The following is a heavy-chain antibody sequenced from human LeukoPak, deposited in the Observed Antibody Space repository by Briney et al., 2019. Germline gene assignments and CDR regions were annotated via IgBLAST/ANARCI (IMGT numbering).Heavy chain of an antibody. V-gene: IGHV3-30*02. D-gene: IGHD3-10*01. CDR2: IRYDGSNK. Sequence: GGSLRLSCGASGFTFSRYGMHWVRQAPGKGLEWVAFIRYDGSNKYYADSAKGRFTISRDSSKNTLYLQMNSLRAEDTAVYYCAKDSTAPISITMVRGRWYFDYWGQGTLVTVSS. CDR1: GFTFSRYG. CDR3: AKDSTAPISITMVRGRWYFDY. J-gene: IGHJ4*02.